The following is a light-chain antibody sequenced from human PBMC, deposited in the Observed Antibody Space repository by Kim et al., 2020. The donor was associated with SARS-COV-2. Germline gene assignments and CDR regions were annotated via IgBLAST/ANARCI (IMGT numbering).Light chain of an antibody. J-gene: IGLJ2*01. Sequence: GASVKLNCTLSSSHSSYVSAWHQQQPEKGARYLMKLNCDGTHSKGDGIPDRFSGSSSGAERYLTISSLQSEDEADYYCQTWGTGVVFGGGTQLTVL. V-gene: IGLV4-69*01. CDR2: LNCDGTH. CDR1: SSHSSYV. CDR3: QTWGTGVV.